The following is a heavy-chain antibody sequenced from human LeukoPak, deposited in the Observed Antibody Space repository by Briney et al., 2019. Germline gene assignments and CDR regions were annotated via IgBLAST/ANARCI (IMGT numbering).Heavy chain of an antibody. D-gene: IGHD1-1*01. Sequence: SETLSLTCTVSGGSISSTFYYWGWIRQPPGKGLEWIGYIYYTGNTYYNPSLKSRVTISVDTSKNQFSLKLSSVTAADTAVYYCARGRYTFDYWGQGTLVTVSS. CDR1: GGSISSTFYY. CDR3: ARGRYTFDY. CDR2: IYYTGNT. J-gene: IGHJ4*02. V-gene: IGHV4-39*01.